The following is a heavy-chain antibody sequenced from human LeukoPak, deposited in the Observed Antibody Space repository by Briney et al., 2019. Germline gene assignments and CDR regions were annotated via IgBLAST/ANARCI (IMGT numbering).Heavy chain of an antibody. CDR2: IIPIFGTA. J-gene: IGHJ4*02. D-gene: IGHD3-22*01. CDR1: GGTSSSYA. V-gene: IGHV1-69*05. Sequence: ASVKVSCKASGGTSSSYAISWARQAPGQGLEWMGGIIPIFGTANYAQKFQGRVTITTDESTSTAYMELSSLRSEDTAVYYCVRQDSRGFEFWGQGALVTVSS. CDR3: VRQDSRGFEF.